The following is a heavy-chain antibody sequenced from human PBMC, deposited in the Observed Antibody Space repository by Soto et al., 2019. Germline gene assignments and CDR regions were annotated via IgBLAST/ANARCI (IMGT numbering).Heavy chain of an antibody. CDR3: ARAGGLIAAAGTHFDY. J-gene: IGHJ4*02. CDR1: GFTFSSYW. Sequence: GGSLRLSCAASGFTFSSYWMSWVRQAPGKGLEWVANIKQDGSEKYDVDSVKGRFTISRDNAKNSLYLQMNSLRAEDTAVYYCARAGGLIAAAGTHFDYWGQGTLVTVSS. CDR2: IKQDGSEK. D-gene: IGHD6-13*01. V-gene: IGHV3-7*05.